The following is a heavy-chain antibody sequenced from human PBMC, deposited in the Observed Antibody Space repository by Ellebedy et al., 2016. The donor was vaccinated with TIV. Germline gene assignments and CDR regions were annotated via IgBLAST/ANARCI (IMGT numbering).Heavy chain of an antibody. D-gene: IGHD2-21*01. CDR2: IKQDGSVK. J-gene: IGHJ4*02. Sequence: GESPKISXAASGFTFSSYWMHWVRQAPGKGLEWVANIKQDGSVKKYVDSVKVRFTISRDNGKNSLYLQMNSLRGEDTAVYYCAREVGGGGAYWGQGTLVTVSS. V-gene: IGHV3-7*01. CDR3: AREVGGGGAY. CDR1: GFTFSSYW.